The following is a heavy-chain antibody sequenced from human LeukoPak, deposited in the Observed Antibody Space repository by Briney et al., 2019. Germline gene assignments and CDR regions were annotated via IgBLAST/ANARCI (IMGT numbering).Heavy chain of an antibody. V-gene: IGHV4-59*11. CDR3: ARDRRYYDFWSGYYTFDAFDI. CDR1: GGSISSHY. CDR2: IFYSGST. Sequence: PSETLSLTCTVSGGSISSHYWSWIRQPPGKGLEGIGYIFYSGSTNYNPSLKSRVTISVDTSKNQFSLKLSSVTAADTAVYYCARDRRYYDFWSGYYTFDAFDIWGQGTMVTVSS. D-gene: IGHD3-3*01. J-gene: IGHJ3*02.